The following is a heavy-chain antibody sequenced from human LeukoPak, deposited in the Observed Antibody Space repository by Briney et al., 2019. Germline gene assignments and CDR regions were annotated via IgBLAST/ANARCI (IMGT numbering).Heavy chain of an antibody. D-gene: IGHD3-22*01. CDR1: GYSFTSYW. CDR3: ARHSDDSSGYLDAFDV. J-gene: IGHJ3*01. CDR2: IYPGDSGP. V-gene: IGHV5-51*01. Sequence: KTGESLKISCKGSGYSFTSYWIGWVRQMPGKGLDWMGIIYPGDSGPKYSPSFQGQVTISADKSIRTAFLQWSSLKASDTAMYYCARHSDDSSGYLDAFDVWGQGTTVTVSS.